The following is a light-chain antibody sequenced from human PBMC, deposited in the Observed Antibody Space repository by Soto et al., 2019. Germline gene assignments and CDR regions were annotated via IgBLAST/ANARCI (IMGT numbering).Light chain of an antibody. Sequence: QSALTQPASVSGSPGQSITISCTGTSNDIGSYDLVSWYQQHPGKAPKLIIYDVNKRPSGVPDRFSGSKSGNTASLTVSGLQAEDEADYYCSSYAGSNNFVVFGGGTKVTVL. CDR3: SSYAGSNNFVV. J-gene: IGLJ2*01. V-gene: IGLV2-8*01. CDR1: SNDIGSYDL. CDR2: DVN.